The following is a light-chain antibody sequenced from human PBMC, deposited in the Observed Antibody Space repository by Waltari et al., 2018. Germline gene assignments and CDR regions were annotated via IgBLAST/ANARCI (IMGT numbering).Light chain of an antibody. CDR2: KAS. V-gene: IGKV1-5*03. J-gene: IGKJ2*01. CDR1: QSISSW. Sequence: DIQMTQSPSTLSASVGDRVTITCRTSQSISSWLAWYQQKSGKAPRLLSYKASSLESGVPSRLSGSGSGTDFTLTISRRQPDDFATYSCHQYNSYSPDTFVQGTKLE. CDR3: HQYNSYSPDT.